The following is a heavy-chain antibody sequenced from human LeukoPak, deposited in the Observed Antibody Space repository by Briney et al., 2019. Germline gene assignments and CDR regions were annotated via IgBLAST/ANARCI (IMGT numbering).Heavy chain of an antibody. CDR2: ISAYNGNT. Sequence: ASVKVSCKASGYTFTSYGISWVRQAPGQGLEWMGWISAYNGNTNYAQKLQGRVTMATDTSTSTAYMELRSLRSDDTAVYYCARKMATTGETDYWGQGTLVTVSS. V-gene: IGHV1-18*01. CDR3: ARKMATTGETDY. D-gene: IGHD5-24*01. J-gene: IGHJ4*02. CDR1: GYTFTSYG.